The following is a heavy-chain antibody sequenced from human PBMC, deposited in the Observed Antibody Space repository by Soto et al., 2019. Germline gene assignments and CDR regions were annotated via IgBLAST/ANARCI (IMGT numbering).Heavy chain of an antibody. CDR1: GYSFTRYW. J-gene: IGHJ6*02. D-gene: IGHD6-25*01. CDR3: VRDARRGGSYCYGMDV. V-gene: IGHV5-51*01. Sequence: GESLKISCKGSGYSFTRYWIGWVRQMPGKGLEWVGIIYPGDLDTRYSPSFRGQVTILADRSTSTAYLQWNSLKASDTAIYYCVRDARRGGSYCYGMDVWGQGTTVTVSS. CDR2: IYPGDLDT.